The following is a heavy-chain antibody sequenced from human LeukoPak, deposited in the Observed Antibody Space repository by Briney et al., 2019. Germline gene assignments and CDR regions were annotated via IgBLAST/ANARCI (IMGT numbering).Heavy chain of an antibody. Sequence: GGSLRLSCAASGFTFDDYAMHWVRQAPGKGLEWVSGISWNSGSIGYADSVKGRFTISRDNAKNSLYLQMNSLRAEDTALYYCAKGGGIAVYNPTETFDYWGQGTLVTVSS. J-gene: IGHJ4*02. V-gene: IGHV3-9*01. D-gene: IGHD6-19*01. CDR2: ISWNSGSI. CDR3: AKGGGIAVYNPTETFDY. CDR1: GFTFDDYA.